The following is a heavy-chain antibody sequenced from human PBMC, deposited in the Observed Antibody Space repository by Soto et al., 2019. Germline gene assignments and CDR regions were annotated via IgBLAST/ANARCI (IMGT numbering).Heavy chain of an antibody. CDR2: TSNSGST. Sequence: QVQLQESGPGLVKPSQTLSLTCTVSGGSITSSGYYWSWIRQHPGEGLEWIGFTSNSGSTSYNPSLKSRVTLSVAPSSNQFSLNVKSVTAADTAVDDCARGGGSTKVDYWGQGTLVTVSP. J-gene: IGHJ4*02. V-gene: IGHV4-31*03. D-gene: IGHD2-2*01. CDR1: GGSITSSGYY. CDR3: ARGGGSTKVDY.